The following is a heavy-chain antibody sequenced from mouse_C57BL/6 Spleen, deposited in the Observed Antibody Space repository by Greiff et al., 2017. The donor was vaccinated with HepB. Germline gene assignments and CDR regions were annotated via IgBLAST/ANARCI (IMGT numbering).Heavy chain of an antibody. CDR1: GYTFTDYY. J-gene: IGHJ2*01. CDR2: INPNNGGT. D-gene: IGHD2-4*01. Sequence: VQLQQSGPELVKPGASVKISCKASGYTFTDYYMNWVKQSHGKSLEWIGDINPNNGGTSYNQKFKGKATLTVDKSSSTAYMELRSLTSEDSAVYYCASYDYAFDYWGQGTTLTVSS. V-gene: IGHV1-26*01. CDR3: ASYDYAFDY.